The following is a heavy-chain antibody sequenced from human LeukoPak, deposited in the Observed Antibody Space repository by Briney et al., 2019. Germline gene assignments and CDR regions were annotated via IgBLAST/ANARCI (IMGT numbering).Heavy chain of an antibody. D-gene: IGHD3-10*01. CDR3: ARDVYGSGSYLYDY. CDR1: GYTFTGYY. Sequence: GASVKVSCKASGYTFTGYYMHWVRQAPGQGLEWMGGINPNSGGTNYAQKFQGRVTMTRDTSISTAYMELSRLRSDDTAVYYCARDVYGSGSYLYDYWGQGTLVAVSS. V-gene: IGHV1-2*02. J-gene: IGHJ4*02. CDR2: INPNSGGT.